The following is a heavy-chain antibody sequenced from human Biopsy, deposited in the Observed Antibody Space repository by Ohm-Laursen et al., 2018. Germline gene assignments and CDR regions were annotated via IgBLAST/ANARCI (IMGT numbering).Heavy chain of an antibody. J-gene: IGHJ5*02. V-gene: IGHV4-39*01. Sequence: PSDTLSLTCPVSGGSISNNNYYWGWIRQPPGKGLEWIGSIFYRGSTHYKPSLKSRVNMSVDTSKNQFSLKLNSVTAADTAVYYCARDYDTSGYYYVSWGQGTLVTVSS. CDR1: GGSISNNNYY. CDR3: ARDYDTSGYYYVS. CDR2: IFYRGST. D-gene: IGHD3-22*01.